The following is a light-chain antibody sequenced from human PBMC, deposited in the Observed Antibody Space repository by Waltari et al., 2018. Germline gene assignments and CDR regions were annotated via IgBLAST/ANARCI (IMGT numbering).Light chain of an antibody. V-gene: IGKV3-20*01. CDR2: GAS. CDR3: QQYYSTPYT. Sequence: EIVLTQSPGTLSLSPGERDTLSCRASQSVSNNYLLWYQQKPGQAPRVLINGASNRATGTPDRFSGSGSGTDFTLTISRLEPEDVAVYYCQQYYSTPYTFGQGTKLEIK. CDR1: QSVSNNY. J-gene: IGKJ2*01.